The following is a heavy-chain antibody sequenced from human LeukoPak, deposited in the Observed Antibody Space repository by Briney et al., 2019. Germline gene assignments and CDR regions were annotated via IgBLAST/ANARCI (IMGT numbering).Heavy chain of an antibody. D-gene: IGHD3-10*01. CDR1: GGSISSGSYY. J-gene: IGHJ4*02. Sequence: SETLSLTCTVSGGSISSGSYYWCWIRQPPGKGLEWIGTIHSSGSTTYYGPSLKSRLTISVDTSKNQFSLKLSSVTAADTAVYYCARLAGPYGRFDYWGQGTLVTASS. CDR2: IHSSGSTT. CDR3: ARLAGPYGRFDY. V-gene: IGHV4-39*01.